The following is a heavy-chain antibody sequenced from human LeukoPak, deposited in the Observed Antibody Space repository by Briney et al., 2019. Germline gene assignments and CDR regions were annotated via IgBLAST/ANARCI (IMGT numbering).Heavy chain of an antibody. D-gene: IGHD3-22*01. CDR2: INTDGSST. Sequence: GGSLRLSCAASGFTFSSYWMHWVRQAPGKGLVWVSRINTDGSSTTYADSVKGRFTISRDSAKNTLYLQMNSLRAEDTAVYYCAKVVGSYYDSSGYYYFDYWGQGTLVTVSS. V-gene: IGHV3-74*01. J-gene: IGHJ4*02. CDR3: AKVVGSYYDSSGYYYFDY. CDR1: GFTFSSYW.